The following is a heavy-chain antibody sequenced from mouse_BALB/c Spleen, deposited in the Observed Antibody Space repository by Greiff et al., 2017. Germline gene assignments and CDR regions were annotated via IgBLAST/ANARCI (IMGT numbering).Heavy chain of an antibody. CDR3: ARDALITTATSSSYWYFDV. J-gene: IGHJ1*01. D-gene: IGHD1-2*01. CDR1: GFTFSDFY. Sequence: EVNMVESGGGLVQPGGSLRLSCATSGFTFSDFYMEWVRQPPGKRLEWIAASRNKANDYTTEYSASVKGRFIVSRDTSQSILYLQMNALRAEDTAIYYCARDALITTATSSSYWYFDVWGAGTTVTVSS. V-gene: IGHV7-1*02. CDR2: SRNKANDYTT.